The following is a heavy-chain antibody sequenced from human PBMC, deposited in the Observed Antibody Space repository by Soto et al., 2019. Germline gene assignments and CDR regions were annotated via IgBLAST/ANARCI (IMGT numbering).Heavy chain of an antibody. CDR2: ISAYNGNT. D-gene: IGHD3-22*01. J-gene: IGHJ4*02. V-gene: IGHV1-18*01. Sequence: GASVKVSCKASGYTFTSYGISWVRQAPGQGLEWMGWISAYNGNTNYAQKLQGRVTMATDTSTSTAYMELRSLRSDDTAVYYCAIDRIIDMVVVVYPDYWGQGTLVTVSS. CDR1: GYTFTSYG. CDR3: AIDRIIDMVVVVYPDY.